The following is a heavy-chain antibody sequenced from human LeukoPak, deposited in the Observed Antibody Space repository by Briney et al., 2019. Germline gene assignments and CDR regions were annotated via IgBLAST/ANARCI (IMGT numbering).Heavy chain of an antibody. CDR3: AKDRPEYYDILTGYFDY. CDR1: GFTFGSYG. D-gene: IGHD3-9*01. V-gene: IGHV3-30*18. Sequence: RSLRLSCAASGFTFGSYGMHWVRQAPGKGLEWVAVISYDGSNKYYADSVKGRFTISRDNSKNTLYLQMNSLRAEDTAVYYCAKDRPEYYDILTGYFDYWGQGTLVTVSS. J-gene: IGHJ4*02. CDR2: ISYDGSNK.